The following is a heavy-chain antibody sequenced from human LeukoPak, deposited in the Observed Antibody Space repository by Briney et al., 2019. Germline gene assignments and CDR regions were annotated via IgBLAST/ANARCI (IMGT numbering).Heavy chain of an antibody. CDR3: ARDRSSGIEYFQH. CDR1: GGTFSSYA. J-gene: IGHJ1*01. D-gene: IGHD6-13*01. CDR2: IIPIFGTA. Sequence: GASVKVSCKASGGTFSSYAISWVRQAPGQGLEWMGGIIPIFGTANYAQKLQGRVTMTTDTSTSTAYMELRSLRSDDTAVYYCARDRSSGIEYFQHWGQGTLVTVSS. V-gene: IGHV1-69*05.